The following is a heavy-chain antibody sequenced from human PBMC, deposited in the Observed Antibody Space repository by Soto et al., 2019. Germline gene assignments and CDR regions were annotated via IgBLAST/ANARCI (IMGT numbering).Heavy chain of an antibody. D-gene: IGHD6-6*01. Sequence: SETLSLTCTVSGGSISSGDYYWSWIRQPPGKGLEWIWYIYYSGSTYYNPSLKSRVTISVDTSKNQFSLKLSSVTAADTAVYYCARVSSSYGMDVWGQGTTVTVSS. CDR1: GGSISSGDYY. V-gene: IGHV4-30-4*01. CDR3: ARVSSSYGMDV. CDR2: IYYSGST. J-gene: IGHJ6*02.